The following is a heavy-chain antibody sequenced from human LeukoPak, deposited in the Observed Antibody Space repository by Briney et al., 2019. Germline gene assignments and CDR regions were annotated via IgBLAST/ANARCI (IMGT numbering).Heavy chain of an antibody. CDR2: ISSSSEYI. J-gene: IGHJ6*03. CDR3: ARRRDYSHYGTLYYSMDV. Sequence: GGSLRLSCAASGFPFSAYSMIWVRQAPGKGLEWVSSISSSSEYIYYADSVRGRFTISRDNAKNSLYLQMDSLRAEDTAVYYCARRRDYSHYGTLYYSMDVWGNGTTVTVSS. D-gene: IGHD4-11*01. CDR1: GFPFSAYS. V-gene: IGHV3-21*01.